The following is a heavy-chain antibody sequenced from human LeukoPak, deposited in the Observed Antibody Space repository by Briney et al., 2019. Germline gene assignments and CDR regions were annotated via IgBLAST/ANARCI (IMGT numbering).Heavy chain of an antibody. CDR1: GGSISSGDYY. CDR2: IYYSGST. D-gene: IGHD3-10*01. J-gene: IGHJ5*02. V-gene: IGHV4-30-4*01. CDR3: AKLLLWFGEGFDWFDP. Sequence: SQTLSLTCTVSGGSISSGDYYWSWIRQPPGKGLEWIGYIYYSGSTYYNPSLKSRVTISVDTSKNQFSLKLSSVTAADTAVYYCAKLLLWFGEGFDWFDPWGQGTLVTVSS.